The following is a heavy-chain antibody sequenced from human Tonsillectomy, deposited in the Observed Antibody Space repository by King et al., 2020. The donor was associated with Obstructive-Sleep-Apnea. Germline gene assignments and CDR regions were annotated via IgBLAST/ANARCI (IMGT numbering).Heavy chain of an antibody. CDR2: IYYSGST. D-gene: IGHD6-13*01. V-gene: IGHV4-30-4*07. CDR3: AREVEAAASGPFDI. J-gene: IGHJ3*02. CDR1: GGSISSGGYS. Sequence: VQLQESGPGLVKPSQTLSLTCAVSGGSISSGGYSWSWIRQPPGKGLEWIGYIYYSGSTYYNPSLKSRVTISVYTSKNQFSLKLSSVTAADTAVYYCAREVEAAASGPFDIWGQGTMVTVSS.